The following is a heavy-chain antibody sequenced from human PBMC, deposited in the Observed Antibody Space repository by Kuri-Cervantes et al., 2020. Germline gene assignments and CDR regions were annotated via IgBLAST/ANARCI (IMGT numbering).Heavy chain of an antibody. D-gene: IGHD3-22*01. CDR1: GFTFSSYG. Sequence: GESLKISCAASGFTFSSYGMHWVCQAPGKGLEWVAFIRYDGSNKYYADSVKGRFTISRDNSKNTLYLQTNSLRAEDTAVYYCAKGRSSSGYYYYSDYWGQGTLVTVSS. V-gene: IGHV3-30*02. CDR2: IRYDGSNK. CDR3: AKGRSSSGYYYYSDY. J-gene: IGHJ4*02.